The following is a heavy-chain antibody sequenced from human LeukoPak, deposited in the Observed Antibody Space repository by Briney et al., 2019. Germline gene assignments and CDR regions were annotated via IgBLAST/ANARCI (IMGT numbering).Heavy chain of an antibody. V-gene: IGHV4-39*07. CDR2: IYYSGST. J-gene: IGHJ5*02. CDR3: ARDASYSNYNNSFAP. Sequence: SETLSLTCTVSGGSISSSSYYWGWIRQPPGKGLEWIGSIYYSGSTYYNPSLKSRVTISVDTSKNQFSLKLSSLTAADTAVYSCARDASYSNYNNSFAPCGHGKLVTVSS. D-gene: IGHD4-11*01. CDR1: GGSISSSSYY.